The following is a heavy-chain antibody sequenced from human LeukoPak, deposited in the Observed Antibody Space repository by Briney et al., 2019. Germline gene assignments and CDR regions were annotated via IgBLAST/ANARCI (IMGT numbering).Heavy chain of an antibody. D-gene: IGHD6-19*01. Sequence: PGGSLRLSCATSGFRFDEYNIHWVRQPPGRGLEWVSVIDRDSGGTHYADSVRGRSTISRDNIKKSLNLQMNSLTTEDTAFYYCAKEHNTGWPNLDYWGQGTLVTVSS. J-gene: IGHJ4*02. CDR2: IDRDSGGT. CDR1: GFRFDEYN. CDR3: AKEHNTGWPNLDY. V-gene: IGHV3-43*01.